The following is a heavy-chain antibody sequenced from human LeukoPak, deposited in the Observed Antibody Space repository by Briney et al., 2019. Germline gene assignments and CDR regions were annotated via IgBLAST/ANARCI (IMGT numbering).Heavy chain of an antibody. Sequence: SETLSLTCTVSGGSISSGGYYWSWIRQHPGKGLVWIGYIYYSGSTYYNPSLKSRVTISVDTSKNQFSLKLSSVTAADTAVYYCARWLPRMVRGNWFDPWGQGTLVTVSS. D-gene: IGHD3-10*01. J-gene: IGHJ5*02. CDR2: IYYSGST. CDR1: GGSISSGGYY. CDR3: ARWLPRMVRGNWFDP. V-gene: IGHV4-31*03.